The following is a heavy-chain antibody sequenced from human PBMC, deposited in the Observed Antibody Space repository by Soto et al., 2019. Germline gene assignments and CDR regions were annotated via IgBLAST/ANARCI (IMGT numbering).Heavy chain of an antibody. CDR2: ISGSGGST. D-gene: IGHD3-10*01. CDR3: AKDRGLGSGSYNYYGMDV. Sequence: GGSLRLSCAASGFTFSSYAMSWVRQAPGKGLEWVSAISGSGGSTYYADSVKGRFTISRDNSKNTLYLQMNSLRAEDTAVYYCAKDRGLGSGSYNYYGMDVWGQGTTVTVSS. CDR1: GFTFSSYA. J-gene: IGHJ6*02. V-gene: IGHV3-23*01.